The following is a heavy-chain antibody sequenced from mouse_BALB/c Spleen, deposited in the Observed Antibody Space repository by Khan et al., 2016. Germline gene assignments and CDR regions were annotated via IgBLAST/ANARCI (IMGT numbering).Heavy chain of an antibody. J-gene: IGHJ3*01. CDR3: SRPDYGSSRGFAY. Sequence: QIQLVQSGPELKKPGETVKMSCKASGYTFTNYGMNWVKQAPGKGLKWMGWINTYTGEPTYADDFKGRFAFSLETSASTAYLQISNLNNEDTATYFCSRPDYGSSRGFAYWGQGTLVTVSA. CDR2: INTYTGEP. D-gene: IGHD1-1*01. V-gene: IGHV9-3-1*01. CDR1: GYTFTNYG.